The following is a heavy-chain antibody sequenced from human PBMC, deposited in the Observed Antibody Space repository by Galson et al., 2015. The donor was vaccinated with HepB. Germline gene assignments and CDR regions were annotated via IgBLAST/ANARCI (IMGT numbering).Heavy chain of an antibody. D-gene: IGHD3-10*01. V-gene: IGHV1-69*02. Sequence: SVKVSCKASGGTFSSYTISWVRQAPGQGLEWMGRIIPILGIANYAQKFQGRVTITADKSTSTAYMELSSLRSEDTAVYYCARGYYGSGGSGDAFDIWGQGTMVTVSS. CDR2: IIPILGIA. J-gene: IGHJ3*02. CDR3: ARGYYGSGGSGDAFDI. CDR1: GGTFSSYT.